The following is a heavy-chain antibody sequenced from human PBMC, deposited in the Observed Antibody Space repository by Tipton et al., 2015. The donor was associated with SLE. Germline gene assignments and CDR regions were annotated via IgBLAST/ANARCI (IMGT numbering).Heavy chain of an antibody. V-gene: IGHV4-34*01. CDR3: ARGGVWWLRGLPVDY. CDR1: GFTVSSNY. D-gene: IGHD5-12*01. J-gene: IGHJ4*02. CDR2: INHSGST. Sequence: LRLSCAASGFTVSSNYMSWIRQPPGKGLEWIGEINHSGSTNYNPSLKSRVTISVDTSKNQFSLKLSSVTAADTAVYYCARGGVWWLRGLPVDYWGQGTLVTVSS.